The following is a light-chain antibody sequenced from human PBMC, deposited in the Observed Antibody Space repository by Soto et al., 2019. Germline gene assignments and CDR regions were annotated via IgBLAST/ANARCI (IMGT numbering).Light chain of an antibody. Sequence: DIQMTQSPYTLSASVGDRVTITCRASRNIGNWLAWYQQKPGKAPKLLIYKASALESGAPSRFSGSGFGTEFSLTISGLQADDSATYHCQQYNSFPWAFGQGTKV. CDR3: QQYNSFPWA. V-gene: IGKV1-5*03. CDR1: RNIGNW. CDR2: KAS. J-gene: IGKJ1*01.